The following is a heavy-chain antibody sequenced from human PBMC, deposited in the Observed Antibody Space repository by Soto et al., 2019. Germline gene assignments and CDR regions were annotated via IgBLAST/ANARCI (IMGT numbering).Heavy chain of an antibody. CDR2: IYYSGST. D-gene: IGHD5-18*01. J-gene: IGHJ6*02. CDR3: ARVVGAYSDYYYYGMDV. CDR1: GGSISSSSYY. V-gene: IGHV4-39*01. Sequence: SETPSPTCTGSGGSISSSSYYWGWVRQPPRKGLEWIGSIYYSGSTYYNPSLKSRVTISVDTSKNQFSLKLSSVTAADTAVYYCARVVGAYSDYYYYGMDVWGQGTTVTVSS.